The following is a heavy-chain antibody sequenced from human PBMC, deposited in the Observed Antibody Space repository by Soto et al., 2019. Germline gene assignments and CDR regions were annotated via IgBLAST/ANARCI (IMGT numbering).Heavy chain of an antibody. CDR2: ISTYDGHT. D-gene: IGHD3-16*01. CDR1: GYTFNTYG. V-gene: IGHV1-18*01. CDR3: AREGEMPYYYSDLDV. J-gene: IGHJ6*02. Sequence: ASVKVSCKASGYTFNTYGISWVRRATGQGLEWMGWISTYDGHTKYAQKFQGRIIMTTDTSTSTVYMDLRSLRSDDTAVYYCAREGEMPYYYSDLDVWGQGTTVTVSS.